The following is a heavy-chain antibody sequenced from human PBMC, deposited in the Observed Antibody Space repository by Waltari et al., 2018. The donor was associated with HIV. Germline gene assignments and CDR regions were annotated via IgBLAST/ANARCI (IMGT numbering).Heavy chain of an antibody. CDR2: IKQDGSEK. V-gene: IGHV3-7*04. D-gene: IGHD3-10*01. Sequence: EVQLVESGGGLVQPGGSLRLSCAASGSTFSGYCMRWVRQAPGKGLEWVDNIKQDGSEKYYVDSVNGRFTISRDNAENSLYLQMNSRRAEDTAVYYCARGGFYGSGSKVNWGQGTLVTVSS. J-gene: IGHJ4*02. CDR1: GSTFSGYC. CDR3: ARGGFYGSGSKVN.